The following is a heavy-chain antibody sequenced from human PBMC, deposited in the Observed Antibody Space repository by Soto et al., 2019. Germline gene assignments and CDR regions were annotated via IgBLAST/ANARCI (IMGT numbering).Heavy chain of an antibody. CDR3: ARDVHLRCVDP. CDR2: ISAYNGNT. J-gene: IGHJ5*02. CDR1: GEIINSKG. V-gene: IGHV1-18*01. Sequence: GPPVKACCKDSGEIINSKGLIWPRQAPGQGLEWMGWISAYNGNTNYAQKLQGRVTMTTDTSTSTAYMELRSLRSDDTAVYYCARDVHLRCVDPLGQGTLVTV. D-gene: IGHD2-15*01.